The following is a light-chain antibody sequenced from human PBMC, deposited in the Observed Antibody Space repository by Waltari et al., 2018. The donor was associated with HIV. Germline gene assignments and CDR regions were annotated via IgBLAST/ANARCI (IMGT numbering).Light chain of an antibody. Sequence: SHELTQPPSVSVSPGQTARITCSGDALPKHYDDWYRQRPGQAPVLVIYKDTGRPSWIPERFSGSSSGTTVTLTISGVQAEDEADYYCQSADSSGTYVVFGGGTKLTVL. CDR3: QSADSSGTYVV. V-gene: IGLV3-25*03. CDR2: KDT. J-gene: IGLJ3*02. CDR1: ALPKHY.